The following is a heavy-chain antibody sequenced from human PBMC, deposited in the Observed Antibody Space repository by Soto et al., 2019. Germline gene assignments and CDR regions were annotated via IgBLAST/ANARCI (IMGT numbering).Heavy chain of an antibody. Sequence: PGGSLRLSCTASRFTFSSYALSWVRQAPGKGLEWVSAISGSGGSTYYADSVKGRFTISRDNSKNTLYLQMNSLRAEDTAVYYCAKDPPRYCSGGSCYRRFDPWGEGTLVTVSS. D-gene: IGHD2-15*01. CDR3: AKDPPRYCSGGSCYRRFDP. CDR1: RFTFSSYA. V-gene: IGHV3-23*01. J-gene: IGHJ5*02. CDR2: ISGSGGST.